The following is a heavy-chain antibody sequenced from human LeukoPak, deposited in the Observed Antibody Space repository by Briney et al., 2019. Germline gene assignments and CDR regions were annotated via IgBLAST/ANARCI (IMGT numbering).Heavy chain of an antibody. CDR2: INPSGGST. CDR3: ATPGKEYSSGPHDAFDI. Sequence: WASVKVSCEASGYTFTSYYMHWVRQAPGQGLEWMGIINPSGGSTSYAQKFQGRVTMTRDTSTSTVYMELSSLRSGDTAVYYCATPGKEYSSGPHDAFDIWGQGIMVTVSS. J-gene: IGHJ3*02. D-gene: IGHD6-19*01. V-gene: IGHV1-46*01. CDR1: GYTFTSYY.